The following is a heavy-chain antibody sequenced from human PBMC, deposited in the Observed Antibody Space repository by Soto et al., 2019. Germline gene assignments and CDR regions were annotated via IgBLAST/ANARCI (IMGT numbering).Heavy chain of an antibody. Sequence: GGSLRLSCAASGGTFSSYGMHWVRHSPGKGLEGVAVISYDGSNKYYAESVKCRFTISRDNSKNTLYLQMNSLRAEYTAVYYCATDRRHIVVVTAIPSRAFDIWGQETTVTVSS. D-gene: IGHD2-21*02. J-gene: IGHJ3*02. CDR3: ATDRRHIVVVTAIPSRAFDI. CDR2: ISYDGSNK. CDR1: GGTFSSYG. V-gene: IGHV3-30*03.